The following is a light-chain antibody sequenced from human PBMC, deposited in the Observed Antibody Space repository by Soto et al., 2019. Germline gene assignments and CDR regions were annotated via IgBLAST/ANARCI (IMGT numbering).Light chain of an antibody. Sequence: EIVLTQSPGTLSLSPGERATLSCRASQSVSTNYLAWHQQKPGQAPKVLIYRASSRATGVPDRFRGSGSGTDFTLTITRLEPEDFAVYYCQQYGSSPLTFGGGTKVDIK. CDR1: QSVSTNY. J-gene: IGKJ4*01. V-gene: IGKV3-20*01. CDR2: RAS. CDR3: QQYGSSPLT.